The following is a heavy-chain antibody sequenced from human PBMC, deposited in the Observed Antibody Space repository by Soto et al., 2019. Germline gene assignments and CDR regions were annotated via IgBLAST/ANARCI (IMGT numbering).Heavy chain of an antibody. V-gene: IGHV4-30-4*01. D-gene: IGHD2-15*01. Sequence: SETLSLTCTVSGGSISSGDYYWSWIRQPPGKGLEWIGYIYYSGSTYYNPSLKSRVTISVDTSKNQFSLKLSSVTAADTAVYYCARDVYVVVAATRYYYGMDVWGQGTTVTVSS. J-gene: IGHJ6*02. CDR3: ARDVYVVVAATRYYYGMDV. CDR2: IYYSGST. CDR1: GGSISSGDYY.